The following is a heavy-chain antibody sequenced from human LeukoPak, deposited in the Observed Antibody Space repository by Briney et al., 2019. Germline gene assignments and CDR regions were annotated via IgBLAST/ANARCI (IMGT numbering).Heavy chain of an antibody. D-gene: IGHD6-13*01. CDR2: IKPTGSEK. Sequence: GGSLRLSCAASGFTFSHYWLTWVRQAPGQGPEFLAYIKPTGSEKYYADPAKGRFTITRNNANDLLLLQMYSLRGKNTAGYYCGRFGYGAAVDLWGRGTLVTVSS. CDR1: GFTFSHYW. V-gene: IGHV3-7*01. CDR3: GRFGYGAAVDL. J-gene: IGHJ4*02.